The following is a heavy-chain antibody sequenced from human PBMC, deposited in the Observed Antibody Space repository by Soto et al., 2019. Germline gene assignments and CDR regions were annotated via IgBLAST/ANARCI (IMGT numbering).Heavy chain of an antibody. J-gene: IGHJ6*02. D-gene: IGHD6-6*01. CDR1: GFTFSSYW. V-gene: IGHV3-7*03. CDR3: AREFVGGSIAARRLVGYYYYGMDV. CDR2: IKQDGSEK. Sequence: EVQLVESGGGLVQPGGSLRLSCAASGFTFSSYWMSWVRQAPGKGLEWVANIKQDGSEKYYVDSVKGRFTISRDNAKNSLYLQMNSLRAEDTAVYYCAREFVGGSIAARRLVGYYYYGMDVWGQGTTVTVSS.